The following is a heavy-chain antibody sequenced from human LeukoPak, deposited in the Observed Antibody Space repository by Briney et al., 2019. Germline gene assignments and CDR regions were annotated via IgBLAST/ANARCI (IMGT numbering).Heavy chain of an antibody. Sequence: SETLSLTCTVSGGSISSSSYYWGWIRQPPGKGLEWIGSIYYSGSTYYNPSLKSRVTISVDTSKNQFSLKLSSVTAADTAVYYCARSGYSYVPDDLTWFDPWGQGTLVTVSS. CDR3: ARSGYSYVPDDLTWFDP. CDR2: IYYSGST. V-gene: IGHV4-39*07. CDR1: GGSISSSSYY. D-gene: IGHD5-18*01. J-gene: IGHJ5*02.